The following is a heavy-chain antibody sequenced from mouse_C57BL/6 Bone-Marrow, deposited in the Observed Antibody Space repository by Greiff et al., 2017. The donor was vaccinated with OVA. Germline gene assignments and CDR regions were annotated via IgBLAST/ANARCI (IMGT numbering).Heavy chain of an antibody. D-gene: IGHD1-1*01. CDR3: ARKGDYYGRGEFAY. CDR2: IYPRSGDT. CDR1: GYTFTSYG. J-gene: IGHJ3*01. Sequence: VQLQQSGAELARPGASVKLSCKASGYTFTSYGISWVKQRPGQGLEWIGEIYPRSGDTYYNEKFKGKATLTADKTSSTAYMELSSLTSEDSAVYFCARKGDYYGRGEFAYWGKGTLVTVSA. V-gene: IGHV1-81*01.